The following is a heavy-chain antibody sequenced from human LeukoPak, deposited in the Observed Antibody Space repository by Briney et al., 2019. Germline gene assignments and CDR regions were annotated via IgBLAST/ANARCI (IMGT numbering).Heavy chain of an antibody. Sequence: PSETLSLTCTVSGGSISSGGYYWSWIRQHPGKGLEWIGYIYYSGSTYYNPSLKSRVTISVDTSKNQFSLKLSSVTAADTAVYYCARDGYSPTRVGVDWGQGTLVTVSS. CDR3: ARDGYSPTRVGVD. J-gene: IGHJ4*02. V-gene: IGHV4-31*03. CDR2: IYYSGST. D-gene: IGHD1-26*01. CDR1: GGSISSGGYY.